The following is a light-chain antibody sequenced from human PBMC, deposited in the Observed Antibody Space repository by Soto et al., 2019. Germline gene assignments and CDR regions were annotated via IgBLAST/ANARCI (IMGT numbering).Light chain of an antibody. CDR2: GAS. J-gene: IGKJ5*01. CDR1: QSVSSTY. V-gene: IGKV3-20*01. Sequence: EILLTQSPGTLSLSPGERATLSCRASQSVSSTYLAWYQQKPGQSPRLLIHGASSRASGIPDRFSGSGSGTDFTLTINSLEPEDFAVYYCHQYGISPPVTFGQGTRLEIK. CDR3: HQYGISPPVT.